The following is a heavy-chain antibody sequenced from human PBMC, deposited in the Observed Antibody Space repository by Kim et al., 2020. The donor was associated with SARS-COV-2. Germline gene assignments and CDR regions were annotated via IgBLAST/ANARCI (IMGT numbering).Heavy chain of an antibody. Sequence: ASVKVSCKASGYTFTSYAMHWVRQAPGQRLEWMGWINAGNGNTKYSQKFQGRVTITRDTSASTAYMELSSLRSEDTAVYYCARGPNWNDDGYYYYGMDVWGQGTTVTVSS. CDR3: ARGPNWNDDGYYYYGMDV. CDR2: INAGNGNT. V-gene: IGHV1-3*01. CDR1: GYTFTSYA. J-gene: IGHJ6*02. D-gene: IGHD1-20*01.